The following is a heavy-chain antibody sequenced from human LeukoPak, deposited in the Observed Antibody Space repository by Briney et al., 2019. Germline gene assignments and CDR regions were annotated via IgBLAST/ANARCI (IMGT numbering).Heavy chain of an antibody. V-gene: IGHV3-23*01. CDR3: VKREYYDATGHFDY. J-gene: IGHJ4*02. D-gene: IGHD3-16*01. Sequence: GGSLRLSCGASGFTFSNYAMSWVRQAPGKGLEWVSLISGGGGSTYYADSVKGRFTIPRDNSKNTMHLEMNSLRPEDTAVYYCVKREYYDATGHFDYWGQGTLVTVSS. CDR1: GFTFSNYA. CDR2: ISGGGGST.